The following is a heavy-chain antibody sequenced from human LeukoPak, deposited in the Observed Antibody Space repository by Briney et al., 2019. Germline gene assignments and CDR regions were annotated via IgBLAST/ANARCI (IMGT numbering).Heavy chain of an antibody. J-gene: IGHJ3*02. Sequence: GGSLRLSCAASGFTFSSYAMSCVRQAPGKGLEWVSAISGSGGSTYYADSAKGRFTISRDNSKNTLYLQMNSLRAEDTAVYYCAKDRGGDCPVDIWGQGTMVTVSS. V-gene: IGHV3-23*01. CDR1: GFTFSSYA. CDR2: ISGSGGST. CDR3: AKDRGGDCPVDI. D-gene: IGHD2-21*02.